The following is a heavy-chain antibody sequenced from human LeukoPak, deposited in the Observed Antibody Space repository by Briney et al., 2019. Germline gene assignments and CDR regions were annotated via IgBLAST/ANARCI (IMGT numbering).Heavy chain of an antibody. V-gene: IGHV1-18*01. Sequence: ASVKVSCKASGYTFTSYGISWVRQAPGQGLEWMGWISAYNGNTNYAQKLQGRVTMTTDTSTSTAYMELRSLRSDDTAVYYCARDLLYCSSTSCYPSGWFDPWGQGTLVTVSS. CDR2: ISAYNGNT. CDR3: ARDLLYCSSTSCYPSGWFDP. D-gene: IGHD2-2*01. J-gene: IGHJ5*02. CDR1: GYTFTSYG.